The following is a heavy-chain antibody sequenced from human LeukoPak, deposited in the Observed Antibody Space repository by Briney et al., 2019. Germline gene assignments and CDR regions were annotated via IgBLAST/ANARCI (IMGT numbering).Heavy chain of an antibody. CDR1: GGSFSGSY. J-gene: IGHJ4*02. V-gene: IGHV4-34*01. CDR2: INYRGNT. D-gene: IGHD4-17*01. CDR3: ARESPRDDYGDFVVFDS. Sequence: SETLSLTCAVYGGSFSGSYWNWIRQPPGKGLEGIGKINYRGNTNYNPSLWGRVTISVDTSTNQFSLKLRSVTAADTAVYFCARESPRDDYGDFVVFDSWGQGTLVTVSS.